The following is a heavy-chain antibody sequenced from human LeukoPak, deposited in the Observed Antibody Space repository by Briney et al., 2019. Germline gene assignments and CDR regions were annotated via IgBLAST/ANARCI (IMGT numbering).Heavy chain of an antibody. D-gene: IGHD3-22*01. CDR1: GGSISSGSSY. CDR3: ARTSSGISDGMDV. J-gene: IGHJ6*02. CDR2: IYTSGST. Sequence: SQTLSLTCTVSGGSISSGSSYWSWIRQPAGKGLEWIGRIYTSGSTNYNPSLRSRVTISVDTSKNQFSLKLSSVTAADTAVYYCARTSSGISDGMDVWGQGTTVTVSS. V-gene: IGHV4-61*02.